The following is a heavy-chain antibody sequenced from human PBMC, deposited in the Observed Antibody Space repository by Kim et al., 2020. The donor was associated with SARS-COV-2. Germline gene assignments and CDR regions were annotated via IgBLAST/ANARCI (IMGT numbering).Heavy chain of an antibody. CDR3: ARDVRSGSYWKFESDYYYGMDV. Sequence: SETLSLTFAVYGGSFSGYYWSWIRQPPGKGLEWIGEINHSGSTNYNPSLKSRVTISVDTSKNQFSLKLSSVTAADTAVYYCARDVRSGSYWKFESDYYYGMDVWGQGTTVTVSS. J-gene: IGHJ6*02. CDR2: INHSGST. D-gene: IGHD3-10*01. V-gene: IGHV4-34*01. CDR1: GGSFSGYY.